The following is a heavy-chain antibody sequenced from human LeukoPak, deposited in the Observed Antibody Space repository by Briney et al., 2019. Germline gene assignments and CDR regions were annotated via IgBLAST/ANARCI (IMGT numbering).Heavy chain of an antibody. CDR2: INQDGSGK. CDR1: GFTFSNYW. Sequence: GGSLRLSCVASGFTFSNYWMSWVRQAPGKGLEWVANINQDGSGKYYVDSVKGRFTISGDNPKNSLYLQMNSLRAEDTAVYYCARLYCSGGSCSSGFDYWGQGTLVTVSS. D-gene: IGHD2-15*01. CDR3: ARLYCSGGSCSSGFDY. J-gene: IGHJ4*02. V-gene: IGHV3-7*04.